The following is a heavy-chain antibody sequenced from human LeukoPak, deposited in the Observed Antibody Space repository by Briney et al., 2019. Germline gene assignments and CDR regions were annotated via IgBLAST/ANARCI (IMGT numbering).Heavy chain of an antibody. J-gene: IGHJ4*02. Sequence: ASVRVSCKVSGYTLTELSMHWVRQAPGKGLEWMGGFDPEDGQTIYAQKFQGRVTMTEDTSTDTAYMELSSLRSEDTAVYYCATDPNSGYYLWGQGTLVTVSS. CDR1: GYTLTELS. CDR2: FDPEDGQT. CDR3: ATDPNSGYYL. D-gene: IGHD3-22*01. V-gene: IGHV1-24*01.